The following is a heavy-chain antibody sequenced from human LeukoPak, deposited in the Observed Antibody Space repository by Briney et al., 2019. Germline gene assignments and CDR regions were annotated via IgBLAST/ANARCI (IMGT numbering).Heavy chain of an antibody. D-gene: IGHD1-14*01. V-gene: IGHV3-21*04. CDR3: AQAPSRRAENYFDY. CDR2: ISSSSSYI. Sequence: GGSLRLSCAASGFTFSSYSMNWVRQAPGKGLEWVSSISSSSSYIYYADSVKGRFTISRDNAKNSLYLQMNSLRAEDTAVYYCAQAPSRRAENYFDYWGQGTLVTVSS. J-gene: IGHJ4*02. CDR1: GFTFSSYS.